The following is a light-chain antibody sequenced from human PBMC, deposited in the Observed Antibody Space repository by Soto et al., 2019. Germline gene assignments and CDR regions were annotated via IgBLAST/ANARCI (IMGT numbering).Light chain of an antibody. CDR3: QQYDSYSWT. CDR1: QSVSNW. CDR2: DVS. V-gene: IGKV1-5*01. Sequence: DSEMTHSPSTLSASVWERVTITCRASQSVSNWLAWYQQKPGKAPKLLIYDVSSLESGVPSRFSGSGSGTEFILNISSLQPDDFATYYCQQYDSYSWTFAQGTKVDIK. J-gene: IGKJ1*01.